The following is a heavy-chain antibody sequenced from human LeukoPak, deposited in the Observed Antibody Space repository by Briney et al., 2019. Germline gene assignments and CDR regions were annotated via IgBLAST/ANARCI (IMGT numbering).Heavy chain of an antibody. J-gene: IGHJ4*02. CDR1: GYTLTELS. CDR3: ARANCSSTSCQPNY. V-gene: IGHV1-24*01. Sequence: GASVKVSCKVSGYTLTELSMHWVRQAPGKGLEWMGGFDPEDGETIYAQKFQGRVTMTEDTSTDTAYMELSSLRSEDTAVYYCARANCSSTSCQPNYWGQGTLVTVSS. CDR2: FDPEDGET. D-gene: IGHD2-2*01.